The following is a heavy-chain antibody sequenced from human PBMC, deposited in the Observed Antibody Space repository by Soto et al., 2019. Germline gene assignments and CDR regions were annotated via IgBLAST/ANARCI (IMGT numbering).Heavy chain of an antibody. CDR1: GGSVSSGSYY. Sequence: QVQLQESGPGLVKPSETLSLTCTVSGGSVSSGSYYWSWIRQPPGKGLEWIGYIYYSGSTNYNPSLKSRVTISVDASKNQFSRKLSSVTAADTAVYYCARWQGYYYYGMDVWGQGTTVTVSS. CDR3: ARWQGYYYYGMDV. CDR2: IYYSGST. J-gene: IGHJ6*02. D-gene: IGHD5-12*01. V-gene: IGHV4-61*01.